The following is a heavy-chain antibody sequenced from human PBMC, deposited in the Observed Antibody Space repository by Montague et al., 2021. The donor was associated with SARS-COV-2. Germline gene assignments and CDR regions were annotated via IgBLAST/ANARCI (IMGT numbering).Heavy chain of an antibody. CDR2: TYYRSKWYN. Sequence: CAISGDSVSSNIATWNWIRQSPSRGLEWLGRTYYRSKWYNDYAVSVKSQVIINPDTSNNRISLQLNSVTPEDTAVYYCARAYCGGDCYFYWYFDLWGRGTLGTVAS. D-gene: IGHD2-21*02. CDR3: ARAYCGGDCYFYWYFDL. V-gene: IGHV6-1*01. J-gene: IGHJ2*01. CDR1: GDSVSSNIAT.